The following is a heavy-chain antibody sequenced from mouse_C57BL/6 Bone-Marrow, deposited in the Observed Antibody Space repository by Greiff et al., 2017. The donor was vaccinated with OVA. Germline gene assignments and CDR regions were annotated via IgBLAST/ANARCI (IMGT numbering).Heavy chain of an antibody. CDR2: IYPGSGST. CDR1: GYTFTSYW. D-gene: IGHD1-1*01. Sequence: QVQLQQPGAELVKPGASVKMSCKASGYTFTSYWITWVKQRPGQGLEWIGDIYPGSGSTNYNEKFKSKATLTVDTSYSAAYMQLSSLTSEDSAVYYCARDYGSAWFAYWGQGTLVTVSA. J-gene: IGHJ3*01. V-gene: IGHV1-55*01. CDR3: ARDYGSAWFAY.